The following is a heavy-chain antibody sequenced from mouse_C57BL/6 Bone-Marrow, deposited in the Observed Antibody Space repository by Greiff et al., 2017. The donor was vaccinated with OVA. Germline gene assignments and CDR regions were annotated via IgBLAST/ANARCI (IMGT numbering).Heavy chain of an antibody. J-gene: IGHJ2*01. V-gene: IGHV1-18*01. CDR2: INPNNGGT. Sequence: DVKLVESGPELVKPGASVKIPCKASGYTFTDYNMDWVKQSHGKSLEWIGDINPNNGGTIYNQKFKGKATLTVDKSSSTAYMELRSLTSEDTAVYYCAREVTGYYFDYWGQGTTLTVSS. CDR3: AREVTGYYFDY. CDR1: GYTFTDYN. D-gene: IGHD2-1*01.